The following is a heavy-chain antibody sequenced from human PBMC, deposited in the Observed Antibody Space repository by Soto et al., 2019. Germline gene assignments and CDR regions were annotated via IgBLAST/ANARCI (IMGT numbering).Heavy chain of an antibody. J-gene: IGHJ5*02. Sequence: GGSLRLSCAASGFTFSSYAMSWVRKAPGKGLEWVSAISGSGGSTYYADSVKGRFTISRDNSKNTLYLQMNSLRAEDTAVYYCAKGVQLERRGANCFDPWGHGTLVTVSS. CDR2: ISGSGGST. CDR1: GFTFSSYA. D-gene: IGHD1-1*01. V-gene: IGHV3-23*01. CDR3: AKGVQLERRGANCFDP.